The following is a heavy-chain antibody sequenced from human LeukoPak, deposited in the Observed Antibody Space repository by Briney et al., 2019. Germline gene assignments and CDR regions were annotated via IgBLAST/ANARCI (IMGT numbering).Heavy chain of an antibody. CDR3: ARDYADYVGYFFFDY. Sequence: GGSLRLSCVASGFTFSSHWMHWVRQAPGKGLEWVSSISGGGETTYYADSAKGRFTISRDNSQNTLYLQMNSLRAEDTAVYYCARDYADYVGYFFFDYWGQGTLVTVSS. D-gene: IGHD4-17*01. V-gene: IGHV3-23*01. CDR1: GFTFSSHW. CDR2: ISGGGETT. J-gene: IGHJ4*02.